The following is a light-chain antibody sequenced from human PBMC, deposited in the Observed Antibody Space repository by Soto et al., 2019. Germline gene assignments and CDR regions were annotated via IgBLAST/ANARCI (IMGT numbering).Light chain of an antibody. Sequence: EIVMTQSPATLSVSPGERATLSCRASQSIRNNLIWYQQKSGQAPRLLIYGASTRATGLLARFSGSGSGTEFTLTISSLQSEDFAVYYCQQYDNWPPYTFGQGTKVDI. CDR1: QSIRNN. V-gene: IGKV3-15*01. CDR2: GAS. J-gene: IGKJ2*01. CDR3: QQYDNWPPYT.